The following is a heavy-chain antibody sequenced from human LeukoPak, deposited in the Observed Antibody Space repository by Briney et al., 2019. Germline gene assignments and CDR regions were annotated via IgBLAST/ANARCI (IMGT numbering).Heavy chain of an antibody. CDR2: ISSSSSYI. D-gene: IGHD3-9*01. Sequence: GGSLRLSCAASGFTFSSYSMNWVRQAPGKGLEWVSSISSSSSYIYYADSVKGRFTISRDNAKNSLYLQMNSLRAEDTAVYYCAREGILTGYSFDYWGQGTLVTASS. J-gene: IGHJ4*02. CDR1: GFTFSSYS. V-gene: IGHV3-21*01. CDR3: AREGILTGYSFDY.